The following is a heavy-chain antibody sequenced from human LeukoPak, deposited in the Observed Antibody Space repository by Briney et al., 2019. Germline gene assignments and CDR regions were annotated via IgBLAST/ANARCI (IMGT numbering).Heavy chain of an antibody. J-gene: IGHJ5*02. CDR3: ARVSSSGYYFGRDNLNWFDP. CDR1: GFTFSSYA. V-gene: IGHV3-30-3*01. D-gene: IGHD3-22*01. Sequence: GGSLRLSCAASGFTFSSYAMHWVRQAPGKGLEWVAVISYDGSNKYYADSVKGRFTISRDNSKNTLYLQMNSLRAEDTAVYYCARVSSSGYYFGRDNLNWFDPWGQGTLVTVSS. CDR2: ISYDGSNK.